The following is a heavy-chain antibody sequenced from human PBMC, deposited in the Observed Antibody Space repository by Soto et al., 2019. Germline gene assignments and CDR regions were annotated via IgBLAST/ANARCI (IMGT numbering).Heavy chain of an antibody. CDR1: GASMTTGGFS. CDR2: VYHRAST. Sequence: SETLSLTCAVSGASMTTGGFSWTWVRQPPGGGLEWIGHVYHRASTQYNPSLKGRVSISVDTSRSLFSLKLSSVTAADTAVYYCARVGGSYFNWFDPWGQGTLVTVSS. CDR3: ARVGGSYFNWFDP. J-gene: IGHJ5*02. D-gene: IGHD1-26*01. V-gene: IGHV4-30-2*01.